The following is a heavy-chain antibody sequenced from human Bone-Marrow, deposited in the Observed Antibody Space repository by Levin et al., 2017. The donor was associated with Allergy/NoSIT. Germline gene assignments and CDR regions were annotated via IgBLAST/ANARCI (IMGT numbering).Heavy chain of an antibody. CDR1: GGSISSGSYQ. Sequence: PSETLSLTCAVSGGSISSGSYQWSWIRQPPGKGLEFLGYIFYSGKSNYNPSLKSRVAMSVDTSKNQFSLRLSSVTAADTALYYCARFRLGAAATLFDSWGQGTLVTVSS. D-gene: IGHD6-13*01. V-gene: IGHV4-61*01. CDR3: ARFRLGAAATLFDS. CDR2: IFYSGKS. J-gene: IGHJ4*02.